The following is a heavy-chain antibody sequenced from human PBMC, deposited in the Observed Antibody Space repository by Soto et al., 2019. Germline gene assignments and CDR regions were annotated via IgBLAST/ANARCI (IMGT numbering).Heavy chain of an antibody. J-gene: IGHJ4*02. CDR3: ATKGSSGYYLDY. CDR1: GFTFSSHA. V-gene: IGHV3-30-3*01. CDR2: ISFDGSNK. D-gene: IGHD3-22*01. Sequence: PGGSLRLSCAASGFTFSSHAMHWVRQAPDKGLEWVAVISFDGSNKYYTDSVKGRFTISRDNSKNTLYLQMNSLRADDTAVYYCATKGSSGYYLDYWGQGTLVTVSS.